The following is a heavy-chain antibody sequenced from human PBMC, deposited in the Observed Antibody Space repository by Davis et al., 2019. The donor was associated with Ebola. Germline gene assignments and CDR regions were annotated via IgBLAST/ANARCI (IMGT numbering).Heavy chain of an antibody. D-gene: IGHD1-26*01. CDR2: INPNSGGT. CDR1: GYTFTGYY. V-gene: IGHV1-2*04. J-gene: IGHJ6*02. CDR3: AGMGVGADYYYGMDV. Sequence: ASVKVSCKASGYTFTGYYMHWVRQAPGQGLEWMGWINPNSGGTNYAQKFQGWVTMTRDTSISTAYMELSSLRSEDTAVYYCAGMGVGADYYYGMDVWGQGTTVTVSS.